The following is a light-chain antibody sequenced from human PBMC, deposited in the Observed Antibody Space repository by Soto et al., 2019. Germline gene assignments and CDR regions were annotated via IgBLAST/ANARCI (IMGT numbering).Light chain of an antibody. CDR1: QDIRTE. CDR3: QQSYSTLFT. J-gene: IGKJ3*01. CDR2: GAS. Sequence: IQMTQSPSSLSASVGDRVTITCRSSQDIRTELGWYQQRPGKAPNLLIYGASTLQTGVPSRFSGSGSGTDFTLTISSLQPEDFATYYCQQSYSTLFTFGPGTKVDIK. V-gene: IGKV1-39*01.